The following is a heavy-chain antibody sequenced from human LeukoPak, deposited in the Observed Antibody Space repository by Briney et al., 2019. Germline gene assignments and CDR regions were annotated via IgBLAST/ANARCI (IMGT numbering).Heavy chain of an antibody. CDR1: GYTLTSYG. Sequence: AAVKVSCKASGYTLTSYGISWVRQAPGQGLEWMGWINPNSGGTNYAQKFQDRVTMTRDTSISTAYMELSRLRSDDTAVYYCARDKDSSGYWPYYYYYMDVWGKGTTVTISS. CDR3: ARDKDSSGYWPYYYYYMDV. J-gene: IGHJ6*03. D-gene: IGHD3-22*01. V-gene: IGHV1-2*02. CDR2: INPNSGGT.